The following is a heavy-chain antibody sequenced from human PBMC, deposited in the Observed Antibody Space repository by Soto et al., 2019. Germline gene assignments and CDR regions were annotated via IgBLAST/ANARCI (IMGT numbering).Heavy chain of an antibody. V-gene: IGHV4-59*01. CDR2: IYYSGST. CDR3: ARGLIYDSSGYYFDY. J-gene: IGHJ4*02. CDR1: GGSISSYY. D-gene: IGHD3-22*01. Sequence: SETLSLTCTVSGGSISSYYWSWIRQPPGKGLEWIGYIYYSGSTNYNPSLKSRVTISVDTSTSTVYMELSSLRSEDTAVYYCARGLIYDSSGYYFDYWGQGTLVTVSS.